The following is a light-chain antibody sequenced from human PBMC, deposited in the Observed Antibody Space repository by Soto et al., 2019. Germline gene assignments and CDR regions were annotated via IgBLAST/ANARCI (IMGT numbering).Light chain of an antibody. CDR2: EVS. Sequence: QSALTQPASVSGSPGQSITISCTGTSSDIGDYNYVSWYQQHPGKAPKLMIYEVSNRPSGVSNRFSGSKSGNTASLTISGLQAEDEADYYCSSFTSSNTLDVFGTGTKVTVL. CDR1: SSDIGDYNY. CDR3: SSFTSSNTLDV. V-gene: IGLV2-14*01. J-gene: IGLJ1*01.